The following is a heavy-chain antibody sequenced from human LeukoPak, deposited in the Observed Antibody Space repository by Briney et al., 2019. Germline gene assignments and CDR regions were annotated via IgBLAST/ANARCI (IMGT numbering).Heavy chain of an antibody. CDR1: GFTFSGHS. Sequence: GGSLRLSCATSGFTFSGHSMSWVRQAPGKGLEWVSSITSTATHTYYADSVKGRFTISRDNAKNSLILQTSSLTVADTGIYYCARDGSPNYAFFDNWGQGTLVTVSS. J-gene: IGHJ4*02. D-gene: IGHD1-7*01. CDR3: ARDGSPNYAFFDN. CDR2: ITSTATHT. V-gene: IGHV3-21*01.